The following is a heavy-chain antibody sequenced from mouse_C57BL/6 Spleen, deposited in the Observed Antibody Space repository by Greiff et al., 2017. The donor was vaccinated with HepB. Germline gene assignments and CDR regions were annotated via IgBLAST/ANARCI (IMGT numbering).Heavy chain of an antibody. Sequence: EVKLVESGEGLVKPGGSLKLSCAASGFTFSSYAMSWVRQTPEKRLEWVAYISSGGDYIYYADTVKGRFTISRDNARNTLYLQMSSLKSEDTAMYYCTRDPGYGGRFDYWGQGTTLTVSS. J-gene: IGHJ2*01. V-gene: IGHV5-9-1*02. CDR3: TRDPGYGGRFDY. D-gene: IGHD1-1*02. CDR2: ISSGGDYI. CDR1: GFTFSSYA.